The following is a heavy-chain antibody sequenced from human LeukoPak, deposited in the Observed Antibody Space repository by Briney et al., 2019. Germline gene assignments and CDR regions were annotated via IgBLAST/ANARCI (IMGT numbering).Heavy chain of an antibody. CDR2: LSWNGATT. CDR1: GLTFGAYA. V-gene: IGHV3-9*01. CDR3: AKGDTSSWFPNFDY. D-gene: IGHD6-13*01. J-gene: IGHJ4*02. Sequence: GGSLRLSCAASGLTFGAYAMHWVRQAPGKGPEWISGLSWNGATTAYADSVKGRFTISRGNAKNSLYLQMNSLTSEDTALYYCAKGDTSSWFPNFDYWGQGTRVTVSS.